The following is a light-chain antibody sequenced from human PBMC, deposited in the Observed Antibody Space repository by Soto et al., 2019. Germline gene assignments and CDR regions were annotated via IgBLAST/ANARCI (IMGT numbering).Light chain of an antibody. J-gene: IGKJ4*01. CDR3: QQRSNWPLT. CDR1: QSVSSY. CDR2: DAP. V-gene: IGKV3-11*01. Sequence: EIVLTQSPATLSLSPGERATLSCRASQSVSSYLAWYQQKPGQAPRLLIYDAPNRATGIPARFSGSGSGTDFTLTISSLEPEDFAVYYCQQRSNWPLTFGGGTKVEFK.